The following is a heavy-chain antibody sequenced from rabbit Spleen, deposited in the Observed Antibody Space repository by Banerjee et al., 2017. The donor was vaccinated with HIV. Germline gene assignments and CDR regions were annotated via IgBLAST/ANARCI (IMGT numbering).Heavy chain of an antibody. CDR2: IDSGSSGFT. CDR1: GVSFSINSY. CDR3: ARDTSSSFSSYGMDL. V-gene: IGHV1S40*01. J-gene: IGHJ6*01. Sequence: QSLEESGGDLVKPGASLTLTCKASGVSFSINSYMCWVRQAPGKGLEWIACIDSGSSGFTYSATWAKGRFICSKTSSTTVTLQMTRLTAADTATYFCARDTSSSFSSYGMDLWGPGTLVTVS. D-gene: IGHD1-1*01.